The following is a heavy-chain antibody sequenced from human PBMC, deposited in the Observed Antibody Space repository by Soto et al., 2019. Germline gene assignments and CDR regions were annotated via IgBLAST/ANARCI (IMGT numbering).Heavy chain of an antibody. D-gene: IGHD3-10*01. J-gene: IGHJ4*02. CDR1: GFTFSNAW. Sequence: GGSLRLSCAASGFTFSNAWMSWVRQAPGKGLEWVGRIKSKTDGGTTDYAAPVKGRFTISRDDSKNTLYLQMNSLKTEDTALYYCTTDSTMVRGVYSYYFDYWGQGTLVTVSS. CDR3: TTDSTMVRGVYSYYFDY. CDR2: IKSKTDGGTT. V-gene: IGHV3-15*01.